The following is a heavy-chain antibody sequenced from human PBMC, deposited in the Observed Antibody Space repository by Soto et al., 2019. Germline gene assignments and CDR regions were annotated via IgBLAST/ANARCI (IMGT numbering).Heavy chain of an antibody. CDR1: GFSLTSPGMC. J-gene: IGHJ6*02. V-gene: IGHV2-70*13. CDR2: IERDDDDK. Sequence: LVNPTETLTLTCTFSGFSLTSPGMCVSWIRQPPGKALEWLALIERDDDDKYYSTSLKTRLTISKDTRKNQVVLTMANMDPADTGTYYCARSIRGPRRFNGMDVWGQGTTVTVSS. D-gene: IGHD1-20*01. CDR3: ARSIRGPRRFNGMDV.